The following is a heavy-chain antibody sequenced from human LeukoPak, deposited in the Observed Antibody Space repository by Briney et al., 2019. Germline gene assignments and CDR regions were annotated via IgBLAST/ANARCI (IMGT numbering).Heavy chain of an antibody. Sequence: GTSLRLSCAASGFTFDNYGMHWVRQAPGKGLEWVAVISYDGRNKHYPDSVKGRFTISRDISTDTLWLQMDSLRTEDTAMYYCAKGPLRGTAAAIDYWGQGTLVTVSS. CDR1: GFTFDNYG. CDR3: AKGPLRGTAAAIDY. CDR2: ISYDGRNK. J-gene: IGHJ4*02. V-gene: IGHV3-30*18. D-gene: IGHD2-2*01.